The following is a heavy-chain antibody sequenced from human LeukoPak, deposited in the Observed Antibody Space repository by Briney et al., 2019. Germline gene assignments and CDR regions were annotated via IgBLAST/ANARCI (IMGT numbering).Heavy chain of an antibody. CDR2: INHSGST. CDR1: GGSFSGYY. D-gene: IGHD5-18*01. J-gene: IGHJ4*02. Sequence: SETLSLTCAVYGGSFSGYYWSWIRQPPGKGLEWIGEINHSGSTNYNPSLKSRVTISVDTSKNQFSLKLSSVTAADTAVYYCARGRPGYSYGFDYWGQGTLVTASS. CDR3: ARGRPGYSYGFDY. V-gene: IGHV4-34*01.